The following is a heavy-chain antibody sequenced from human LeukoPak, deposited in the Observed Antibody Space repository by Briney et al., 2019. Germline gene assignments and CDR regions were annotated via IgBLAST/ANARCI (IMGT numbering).Heavy chain of an antibody. Sequence: ASVKVSCKASGYTFTGYYMHWVRQAPGQGLGWIGWINPNSGGTNYAQKFQGRVTMTRDTSISTAYMELSRLRSDDTAVYYCARVMWLPTDAFDIWGQGTMVTVSS. CDR1: GYTFTGYY. CDR2: INPNSGGT. D-gene: IGHD3-22*01. J-gene: IGHJ3*02. V-gene: IGHV1-2*02. CDR3: ARVMWLPTDAFDI.